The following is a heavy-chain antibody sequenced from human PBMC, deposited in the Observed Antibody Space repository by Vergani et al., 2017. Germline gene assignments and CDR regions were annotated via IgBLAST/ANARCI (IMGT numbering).Heavy chain of an antibody. J-gene: IGHJ6*02. CDR3: AKARDPNCKGGNCYSYYYGLDL. V-gene: IGHV3-23*01. CDR2: ISARYPST. D-gene: IGHD2-21*01. Sequence: EVQLLQSGGGVIQPGGSVRLSCAASGFTFSACPMTWVRQAPGKGREWVSAISARYPSTYYTDSVKGRFTISRDNSKDTLYLQMNSLRVEDTAIYYCAKARDPNCKGGNCYSYYYGLDLWGQGTTVTVSS. CDR1: GFTFSACP.